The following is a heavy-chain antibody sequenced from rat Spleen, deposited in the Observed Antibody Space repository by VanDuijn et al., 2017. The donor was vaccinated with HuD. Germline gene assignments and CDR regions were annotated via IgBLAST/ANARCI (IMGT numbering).Heavy chain of an antibody. CDR3: ARLGIGAIGNWFGC. Sequence: EVQLVESGGDLVQPGRSLKLSCAASGVTFSNDGMAWVRQAPTKGLEWVATIRFDGSSTFYRDSVKGRFTISRDNAKNILFLQMDSLRSEDTATYDGARLGIGAIGNWFGCWGQGTLVTVSS. CDR1: GVTFSNDG. CDR2: IRFDGSST. V-gene: IGHV5-29*01. J-gene: IGHJ3*01. D-gene: IGHD1-5*01.